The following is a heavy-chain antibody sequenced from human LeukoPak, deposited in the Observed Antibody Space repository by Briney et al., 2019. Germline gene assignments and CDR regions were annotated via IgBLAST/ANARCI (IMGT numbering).Heavy chain of an antibody. V-gene: IGHV1-8*03. J-gene: IGHJ5*02. CDR1: GYTFTSYD. Sequence: GASVKVSCKASGYTFTSYDINWVRQATGQGLEWMGWMDPNSGNTGYAQKFQGRVTITRNTSISTAYVELSSLGSEDTAVYYCARGGEIIVAGLNWFDPWGQGTLVTVSS. D-gene: IGHD2/OR15-2a*01. CDR3: ARGGEIIVAGLNWFDP. CDR2: MDPNSGNT.